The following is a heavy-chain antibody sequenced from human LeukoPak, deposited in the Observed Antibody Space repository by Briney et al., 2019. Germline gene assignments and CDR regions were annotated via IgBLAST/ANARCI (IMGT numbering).Heavy chain of an antibody. V-gene: IGHV3-23*01. CDR2: ISGSGAST. CDR3: AKSQFGGVFDGFDL. CDR1: GFTFSSYA. J-gene: IGHJ3*01. D-gene: IGHD3-16*01. Sequence: QSGGSLRLSCAASGFTFSSYAMSWVRQAPGKGLEWVSAISGSGASTYYADSVKGRFTISRDNSKNTLYVQMNSLRAEDTAVYYCAKSQFGGVFDGFDLWGQGTMVSVSS.